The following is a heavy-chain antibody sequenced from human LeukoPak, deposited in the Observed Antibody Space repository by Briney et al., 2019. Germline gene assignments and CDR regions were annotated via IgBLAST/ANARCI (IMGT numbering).Heavy chain of an antibody. J-gene: IGHJ4*02. CDR2: INPNSGGT. CDR3: ARDAGSYYFDY. V-gene: IGHV1-2*02. CDR1: GYTFTGYY. Sequence: GASVKVSCKASGYTFTGYYMQWVRQAPGQGLEWMGWINPNSGGTNYAQKLQGRVTMTTDTSTSTAYMELRSLRSDDTAMYYCARDAGSYYFDYWGQGTVVTVSS. D-gene: IGHD3-10*01.